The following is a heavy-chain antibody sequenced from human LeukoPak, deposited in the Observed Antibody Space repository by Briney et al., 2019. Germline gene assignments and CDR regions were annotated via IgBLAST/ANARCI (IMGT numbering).Heavy chain of an antibody. D-gene: IGHD1-26*01. J-gene: IGHJ4*02. CDR1: GYSISSGYY. CDR3: ARTQVTRGNYPHFDY. V-gene: IGHV4-38-2*02. CDR2: IYHSGST. Sequence: SETLSLTCTVSGYSISSGYYWGWIRQPPGKGLEWIGSIYHSGSTYYNPSLKSRVTISVDTSKNQFSLKLSSVTAADTALYFCARTQVTRGNYPHFDYWGQGTLVTVSS.